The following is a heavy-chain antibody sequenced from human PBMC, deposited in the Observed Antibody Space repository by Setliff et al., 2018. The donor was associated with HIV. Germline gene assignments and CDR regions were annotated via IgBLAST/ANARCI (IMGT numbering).Heavy chain of an antibody. Sequence: PSETLSLTCTVSGGSIGIRSYFWGWIRQPPGKGLEWIGSVYSSGSTYYNPSLKSRVTVSVDTSKDQFSLRLSSVTVADTAVYYCASGQWLEHAFDIWGQGTQVTVSS. CDR2: VYSSGST. CDR3: ASGQWLEHAFDI. D-gene: IGHD6-19*01. J-gene: IGHJ4*02. CDR1: GGSIGIRSYF. V-gene: IGHV4-39*01.